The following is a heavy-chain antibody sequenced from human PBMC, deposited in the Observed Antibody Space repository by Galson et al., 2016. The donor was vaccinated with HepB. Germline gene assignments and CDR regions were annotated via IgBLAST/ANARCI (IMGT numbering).Heavy chain of an antibody. CDR3: AGEPPLMGTPSGIGAFDI. CDR2: FRLRGGWA. Sequence: SVKVSCKASGDTFTSQYIHWVRQAPGQGLEWMGVFRLRGGWATYAQKLQGRVTMTRDTSTTTVDMELSSLTSDDTAVHYCAGEPPLMGTPSGIGAFDIWGQGTMVTVSS. V-gene: IGHV1-46*01. J-gene: IGHJ3*02. D-gene: IGHD4-23*01. CDR1: GDTFTSQY.